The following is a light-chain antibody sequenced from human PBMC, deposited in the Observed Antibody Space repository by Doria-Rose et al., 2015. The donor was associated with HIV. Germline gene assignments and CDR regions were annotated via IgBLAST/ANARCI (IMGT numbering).Light chain of an antibody. CDR1: SGPVTGAYY. Sequence: QSVLTQPPSSSVSLGGTVTLTCGLTSGPVTGAYYPSWHQQTPGQAPRTLISNTYSLSSGVSDRFSGSILGNKAALTISGAQADDESDYYCVLYMGSGIWMFGGGTKLTVL. V-gene: IGLV8-61*01. J-gene: IGLJ3*02. CDR2: NTY. CDR3: VLYMGSGIWM.